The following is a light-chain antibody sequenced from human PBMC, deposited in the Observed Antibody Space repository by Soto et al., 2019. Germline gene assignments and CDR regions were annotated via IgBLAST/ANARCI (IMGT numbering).Light chain of an antibody. CDR2: SNN. CDR3: AAWDDSRNAV. V-gene: IGLV1-44*01. CDR1: SSNIGSNT. Sequence: QPVLTQPPSASGTPGQRVTISCSGSSSNIGSNTVNWYQQLPGTAPKLLIYSNNQRPSGVPDRFSGSKSGTSASLAISGLQSEDEADYYCAAWDDSRNAVFGGGTKLTVL. J-gene: IGLJ2*01.